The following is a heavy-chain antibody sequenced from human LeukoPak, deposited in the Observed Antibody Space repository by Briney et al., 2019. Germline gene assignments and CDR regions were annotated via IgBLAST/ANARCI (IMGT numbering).Heavy chain of an antibody. V-gene: IGHV3-11*01. CDR1: GFTFSDYY. J-gene: IGHJ4*02. CDR2: ISSSGSTI. CDR3: ATQGRGQWLGRRGGGEFDY. D-gene: IGHD6-19*01. Sequence: PGGSLRLSCAASGFTFSDYYMSWIRQAPGKGLEWVSYISSSGSTIYYADSVKGRFTISRDNAKNSLYLQMNSLRAEDTAVYYCATQGRGQWLGRRGGGEFDYWGQGTLVTVSS.